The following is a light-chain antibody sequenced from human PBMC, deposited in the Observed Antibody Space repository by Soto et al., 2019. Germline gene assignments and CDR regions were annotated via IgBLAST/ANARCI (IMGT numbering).Light chain of an antibody. CDR1: QSVSSSY. Sequence: EIVLTQSPGPLSLSPGEIATLSCRASQSVSSSYLAWYQQQPGQAPRLLIYGASSRATGIPDRFSGSGSGTDFTLTISSLEPEDFAVYYCQQRSNWLFGQGTRLEIK. CDR2: GAS. J-gene: IGKJ5*01. CDR3: QQRSNWL. V-gene: IGKV3D-20*02.